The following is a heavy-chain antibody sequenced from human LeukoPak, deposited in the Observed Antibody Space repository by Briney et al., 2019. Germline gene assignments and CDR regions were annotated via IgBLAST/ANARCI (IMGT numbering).Heavy chain of an antibody. V-gene: IGHV4-4*07. Sequence: PSETLSLTCTVSGGSISSYYWSWIRQPAGKGLEWIGRIYTSGSTNYNPSLKSRVTMSVDTSKNQFSLKLSSVTAADTAVYYCAREAPAGIVGATTVAFDIWGQGTMVTVSS. CDR3: AREAPAGIVGATTVAFDI. J-gene: IGHJ3*02. D-gene: IGHD1-26*01. CDR1: GGSISSYY. CDR2: IYTSGST.